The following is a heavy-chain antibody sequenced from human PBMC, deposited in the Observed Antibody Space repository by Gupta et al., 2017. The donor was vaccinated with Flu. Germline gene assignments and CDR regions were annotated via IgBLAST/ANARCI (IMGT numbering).Heavy chain of an antibody. V-gene: IGHV3-48*03. CDR3: ARGHWDS. J-gene: IGHJ4*02. CDR1: SFSFSSYE. Sequence: EVQLVESGGGLVQPGGSLRLSCAVPSFSFSSYEMSWVRQAPGKRLEWISFISSSFNTYYADSVKGRFTISRDNAKNEVYLQMNSLRVDDTAIYYCARGHWDSWGQGTLVTVS. CDR2: ISSSFNT.